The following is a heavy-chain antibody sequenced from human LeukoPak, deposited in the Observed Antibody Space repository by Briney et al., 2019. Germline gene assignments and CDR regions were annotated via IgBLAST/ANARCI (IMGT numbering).Heavy chain of an antibody. Sequence: GASEKVSCKASGGTFSSYAISWVRQAPGQGLEWMGGIIPIFGTANYAQKFQGRVTITADKSTSTAYMELSSLRSEDTAVYYCARGQQSRLYQTLAYWGQGTLVTVSS. J-gene: IGHJ4*02. CDR1: GGTFSSYA. CDR3: ARGQQSRLYQTLAY. V-gene: IGHV1-69*06. D-gene: IGHD2-2*01. CDR2: IIPIFGTA.